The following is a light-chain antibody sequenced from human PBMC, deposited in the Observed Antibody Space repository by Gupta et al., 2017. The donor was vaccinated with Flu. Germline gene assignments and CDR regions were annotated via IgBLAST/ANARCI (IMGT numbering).Light chain of an antibody. CDR3: ETWDSNIVL. CDR1: SGHRTYT. J-gene: IGLJ2*01. CDR2: SEGSGFY. V-gene: IGLV4-60*03. Sequence: QTFPPHSSSPYPSLASSAKLTVTLSSGHRTYTIAWHQQQPGEAPRYLMKSEGSGFYNKGSGVPDRFSGSSSGADRYLTISNLQSEDEADYYCETWDSNIVLFGGGTKLTVL.